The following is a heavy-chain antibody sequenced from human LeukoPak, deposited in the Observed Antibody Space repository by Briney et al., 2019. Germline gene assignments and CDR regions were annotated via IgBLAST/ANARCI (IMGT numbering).Heavy chain of an antibody. CDR2: ISPSGGST. V-gene: IGHV1-46*03. CDR1: GYTFTSYY. D-gene: IGHD4-23*01. Sequence: ASVKVSCKASGYTFTSYYMHWVRQAPGQGLEWMGIISPSGGSTSYAQKFQGRVTMTRDTSTSTVYMELSSLRSEDTAVYYCARDDYGGNSLGIWGQGTMVTVSS. J-gene: IGHJ3*02. CDR3: ARDDYGGNSLGI.